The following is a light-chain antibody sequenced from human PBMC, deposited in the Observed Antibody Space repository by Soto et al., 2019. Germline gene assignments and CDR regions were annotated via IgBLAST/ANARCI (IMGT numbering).Light chain of an antibody. CDR2: AAS. Sequence: DILLTQSPSPLSATVGDRETITIPASQPISSYLNWYQQKPGRAPKLLIYAASTFQSGVPSRFSGSLSGTDFTRTITSLEPEYFATDFCQQTYSTPSIAVGQGTRLEIK. CDR3: QQTYSTPSIA. J-gene: IGKJ5*01. V-gene: IGKV1-39*01. CDR1: QPISSY.